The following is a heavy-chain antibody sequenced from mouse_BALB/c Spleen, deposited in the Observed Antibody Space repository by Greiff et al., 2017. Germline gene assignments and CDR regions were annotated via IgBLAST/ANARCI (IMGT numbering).Heavy chain of an antibody. D-gene: IGHD2-1*01. V-gene: IGHV5-6-4*01. CDR1: GFTFSSYT. CDR2: ISSGGSYT. CDR3: TRAYGNYYYAMDY. Sequence: EVQRVESGGGLVKPGGSLKLSCAASGFTFSSYTMSWVRQTPEKRLEWVATISSGGSYTYYPDSVKGRFTISRDNAKNTLYLQMSSLKSEDTAMYYCTRAYGNYYYAMDYWGQGTSVTVSS. J-gene: IGHJ4*01.